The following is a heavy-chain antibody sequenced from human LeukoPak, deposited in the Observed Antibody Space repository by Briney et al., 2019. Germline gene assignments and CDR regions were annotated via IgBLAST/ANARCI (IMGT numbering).Heavy chain of an antibody. CDR1: GGSISPYY. D-gene: IGHD6-13*01. V-gene: IGHV4-59*01. CDR3: ASAIAAAGTTDSDY. J-gene: IGHJ4*02. Sequence: PSETLSLTCTVSGGSISPYYWNWIRQFPGKALEWIGYIYYTGSTKYNSSLKSRVTISVDTSKNQLSLNLSSVTAADTAVYYCASAIAAAGTTDSDYWGQGTLVTVSS. CDR2: IYYTGST.